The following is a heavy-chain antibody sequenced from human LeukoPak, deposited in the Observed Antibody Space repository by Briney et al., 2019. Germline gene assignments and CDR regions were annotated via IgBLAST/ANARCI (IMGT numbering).Heavy chain of an antibody. V-gene: IGHV4-4*07. CDR1: GGSITSYY. CDR2: IYTSGST. D-gene: IGHD5-12*01. J-gene: IGHJ6*03. Sequence: PTETQSVTCTVSGGSITSYYWSWIRQPGGKGLEWIGRIYTSGSTNYNPSLKSRVTMSVDTSKNQFSLKLSSVTAADTAVYCCARDGDSGYEADYYYMDVWGKGTTVTVSS. CDR3: ARDGDSGYEADYYYMDV.